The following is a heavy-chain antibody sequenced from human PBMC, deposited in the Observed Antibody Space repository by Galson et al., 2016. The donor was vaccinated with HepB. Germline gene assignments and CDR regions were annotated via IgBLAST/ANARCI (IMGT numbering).Heavy chain of an antibody. CDR1: GFTVSSNY. CDR3: ARDSDTSGLHWYFDL. J-gene: IGHJ2*01. Sequence: SLRLSCAASGFTVSSNYMSWVRQAPGKGLEWVSVIYSGGGTYYADSVRGRFSVSRDQAKSTLYMQMNSLRAEDTAVYYCARDSDTSGLHWYFDLWGRGTLVTVSS. D-gene: IGHD3-22*01. V-gene: IGHV3-53*01. CDR2: IYSGGGT.